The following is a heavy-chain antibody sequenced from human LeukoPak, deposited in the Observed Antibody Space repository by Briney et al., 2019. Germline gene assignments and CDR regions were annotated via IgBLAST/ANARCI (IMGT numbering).Heavy chain of an antibody. V-gene: IGHV4-28*03. D-gene: IGHD3-3*01. CDR3: ARGFDFWSGYLPRWFDP. CDR1: GYSINSGNW. Sequence: SETLSLTCAVSGYSINSGNWWGWIRQPPGKGLEWIGHIYYSGSTYYNPSLKSRVTISVDTSKNQFSLKLSSVTAADTAVYYCARGFDFWSGYLPRWFDPWGQGTLVTVSS. CDR2: IYYSGST. J-gene: IGHJ5*02.